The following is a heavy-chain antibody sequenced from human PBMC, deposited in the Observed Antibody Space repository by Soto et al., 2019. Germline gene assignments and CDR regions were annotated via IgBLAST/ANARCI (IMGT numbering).Heavy chain of an antibody. V-gene: IGHV3-48*02. D-gene: IGHD4-17*01. J-gene: IGHJ5*02. CDR2: ISGNNDNI. CDR1: GFTFSAYS. Sequence: EVQLVESGGGVVQPGRSLRLSCVASGFTFSAYSMNWVRQAPGKGPEWLSYISGNNDNIYYADSVRGRFTISRDNAKSSMFLQLDSLRDKVTDVYFCARQVCTVVSPIDLWGQGTLVTVSS. CDR3: ARQVCTVVSPIDL.